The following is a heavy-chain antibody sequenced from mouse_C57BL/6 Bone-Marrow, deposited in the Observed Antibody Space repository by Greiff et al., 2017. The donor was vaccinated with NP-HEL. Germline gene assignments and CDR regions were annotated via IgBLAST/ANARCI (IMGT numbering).Heavy chain of an antibody. Sequence: EVKLMESGGDLVKPGGSLKLSCAASGFIFSSYGMSWVRQTPDKRLEWVATISSGGSYTYYPDSVKGRFTISRDNAKNTLYLQMSSLKSEDTAMYYCARHELLLHWYFDVWGTGTTVTVSS. CDR2: ISSGGSYT. CDR1: GFIFSSYG. CDR3: ARHELLLHWYFDV. V-gene: IGHV5-6*01. D-gene: IGHD1-1*01. J-gene: IGHJ1*03.